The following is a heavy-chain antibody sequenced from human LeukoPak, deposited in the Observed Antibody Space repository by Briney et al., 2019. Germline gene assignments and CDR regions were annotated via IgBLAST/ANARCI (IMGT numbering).Heavy chain of an antibody. CDR1: GFTVSSNY. CDR2: IYSGGST. D-gene: IGHD6-13*01. CDR3: AREPGIAAAGVDY. Sequence: GGSLRPSCAASGFTVSSNYMSWVRQAPGKRLEWVSVIYSGGSTYYADSVKGRFTISRDNSKNTLYLQMNSLRAEDTAVYYCAREPGIAAAGVDYWGQGTLVTVSS. J-gene: IGHJ4*02. V-gene: IGHV3-66*01.